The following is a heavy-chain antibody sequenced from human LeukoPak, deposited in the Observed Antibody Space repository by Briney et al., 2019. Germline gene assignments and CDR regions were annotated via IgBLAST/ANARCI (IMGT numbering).Heavy chain of an antibody. V-gene: IGHV4-59*01. CDR2: IHYTGTT. J-gene: IGHJ4*02. Sequence: PSETLSLTCTVSDNSISIYHWSWIRQFPGKGREGIGYIHYTGTTDYNPSLKSRLTISIETSKNQFSLKLNSLTTADTAVYYCARDSMHYGNYFDSWGQGTLVTVSS. CDR1: DNSISIYH. D-gene: IGHD3-10*01. CDR3: ARDSMHYGNYFDS.